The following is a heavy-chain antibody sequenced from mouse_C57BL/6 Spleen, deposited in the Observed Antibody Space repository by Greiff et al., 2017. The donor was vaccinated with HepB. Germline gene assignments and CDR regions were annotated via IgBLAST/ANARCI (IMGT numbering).Heavy chain of an antibody. CDR3: ASDQLGALAY. CDR1: GFSLTSYG. Sequence: QVQLKESEPGLVAPSQSLSITCTVSGFSLTSYGVDWVRQSPGKGLEWLGVIWGVGSTNYNSALKSRLSISKDNSKSQVFLKMNSLQTDDTARYYWASDQLGALAYWGQGTLVTVSA. J-gene: IGHJ3*01. V-gene: IGHV2-6*01. CDR2: IWGVGST. D-gene: IGHD4-1*02.